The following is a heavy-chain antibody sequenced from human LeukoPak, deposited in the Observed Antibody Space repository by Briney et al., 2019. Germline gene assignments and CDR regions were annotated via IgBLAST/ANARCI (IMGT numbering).Heavy chain of an antibody. V-gene: IGHV4-59*12. D-gene: IGHD4-17*01. CDR2: IHYSGTT. CDR3: ARVVTTVTTFKTYSYGMDV. Sequence: PSETLSLTCTVSGGSIGSYYWNWIRQPPGKGLEWIGYIHYSGTTNYNPSLKSRVTISLDTSKNQFSLRLSSVTAADTAVYYCARVVTTVTTFKTYSYGMDVWGQGTTVTVSS. J-gene: IGHJ6*02. CDR1: GGSIGSYY.